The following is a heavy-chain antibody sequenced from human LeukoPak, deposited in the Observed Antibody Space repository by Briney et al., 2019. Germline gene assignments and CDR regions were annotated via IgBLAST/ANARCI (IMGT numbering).Heavy chain of an antibody. V-gene: IGHV3-23*01. J-gene: IGHJ4*02. CDR1: GFTFSSYA. CDR3: AKDFWSGYYPKY. CDR2: ISGSGDTT. Sequence: PGGSLRLSCAASGFTFSSYAMSWVRQAPGKGLEWVSAISGSGDTTFYADSVKGRFTISRDNSKKTLYLQVNGLGAEDTAVYYCAKDFWSGYYPKYRGQGTLVTVSS. D-gene: IGHD3-3*01.